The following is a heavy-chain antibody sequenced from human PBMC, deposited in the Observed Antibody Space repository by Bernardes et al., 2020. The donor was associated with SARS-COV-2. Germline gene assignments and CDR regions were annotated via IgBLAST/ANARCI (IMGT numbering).Heavy chain of an antibody. D-gene: IGHD6-19*01. CDR3: VRHLSDSGARLDWFDP. J-gene: IGHJ5*02. V-gene: IGHV4-59*08. CDR1: GVTISRNC. Sequence: SETLSLTCTVSGVTISRNCRNWIRQAPGKGLEWIGYMCYNGRNNYNPSLKSRVTISIDPSKSHFSLSLKSVTAAGTAVYYCVRHLSDSGARLDWFDPWGQGTLVTVSS. CDR2: MCYNGRN.